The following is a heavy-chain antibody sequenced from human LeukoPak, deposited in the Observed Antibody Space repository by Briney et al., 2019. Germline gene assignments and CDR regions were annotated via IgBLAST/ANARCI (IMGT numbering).Heavy chain of an antibody. V-gene: IGHV3-43*02. J-gene: IGHJ4*02. D-gene: IGHD3-10*01. CDR3: AKVAGFGELLGRHFDY. Sequence: GGSLRLSCAASGFTFSSYSMNWVRQAPGKGLEWVSLISGDGGSTYYADSVKGRFTISRDNSKNSLYLQMNSLRTEDTALYYCAKVAGFGELLGRHFDYWGQGTLVTVSS. CDR2: ISGDGGST. CDR1: GFTFSSYS.